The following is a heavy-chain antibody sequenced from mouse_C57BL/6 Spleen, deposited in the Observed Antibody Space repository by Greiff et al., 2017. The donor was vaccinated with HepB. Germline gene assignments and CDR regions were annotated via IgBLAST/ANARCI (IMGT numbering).Heavy chain of an antibody. CDR1: GYTFTSYW. Sequence: QVQLQQPGTELVKPGASVKLSCKASGYTFTSYWMHWVKQRPGQGLEWIGNINPSNGGTNYNEKFKSKATLTVDKSSSTAYMQLRSLTSEDSAVYDCARSRLLGYLLAMDYWGQGTSVTVSS. J-gene: IGHJ4*01. CDR3: ARSRLLGYLLAMDY. CDR2: INPSNGGT. V-gene: IGHV1-53*01. D-gene: IGHD2-2*01.